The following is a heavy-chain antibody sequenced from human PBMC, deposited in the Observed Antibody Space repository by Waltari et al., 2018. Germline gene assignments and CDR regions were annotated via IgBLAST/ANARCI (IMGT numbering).Heavy chain of an antibody. J-gene: IGHJ3*02. CDR1: GGTFSSYT. CDR3: ARERDDFIVQTPPDAFHI. V-gene: IGHV1-3*01. Sequence: QVQLVQSGAEVKKPGSAVKVCCKASGGTFSSYTISWVRQAPGQRLEWMGWINAGNGNTKYSQKFQGRVTMTRDTSASTAYMELNSLKSEDTAVYYCARERDDFIVQTPPDAFHIWGQGTVVTVSS. CDR2: INAGNGNT. D-gene: IGHD3-3*01.